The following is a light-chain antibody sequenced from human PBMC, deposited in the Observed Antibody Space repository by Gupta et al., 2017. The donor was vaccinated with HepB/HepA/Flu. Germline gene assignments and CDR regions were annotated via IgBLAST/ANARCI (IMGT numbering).Light chain of an antibody. J-gene: IGLJ2*01. V-gene: IGLV3-1*01. CDR3: QAWDSSTAGVV. Sequence: SYELTQPPSVSVSPGQTARITCSGDKSGDKYACWYQQKPGQSPVLVIYQDSKRPSGIPERFSGSNSGNTATLTISGTQAMDEADYYCQAWDSSTAGVVFGGGTKLTVL. CDR1: KSGDKY. CDR2: QDS.